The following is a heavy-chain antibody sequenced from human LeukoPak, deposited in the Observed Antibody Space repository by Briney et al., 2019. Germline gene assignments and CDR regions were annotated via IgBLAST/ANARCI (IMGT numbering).Heavy chain of an antibody. CDR2: SSAYNGNT. D-gene: IGHD5-12*01. CDR1: GYSFTSYG. V-gene: IGHV1-18*01. Sequence: GESLKISCKGSGYSFTSYGISWVRQAPGEGLERMGWSSAYNGNTNYAQKLQGRVTMTTDTSTSTAYMELRSLRSDDTAVYYCARVNIVISNYYMDVWGKGTTVTVSS. J-gene: IGHJ6*03. CDR3: ARVNIVISNYYMDV.